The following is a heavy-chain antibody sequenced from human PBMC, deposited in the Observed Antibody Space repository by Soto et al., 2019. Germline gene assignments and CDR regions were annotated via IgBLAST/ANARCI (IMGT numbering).Heavy chain of an antibody. J-gene: IGHJ3*02. V-gene: IGHV1-18*01. CDR3: ARVFYYDSSAEDAFDI. D-gene: IGHD3-22*01. Sequence: ASVKVSCKASGYTFTSYGISWVRQAPGQGLEWMGWISAYNGNTNYAQKLQGSVTMTTDTSTSTAYMELRSLRSDDTAVYYCARVFYYDSSAEDAFDIWGQGTMVTVSS. CDR2: ISAYNGNT. CDR1: GYTFTSYG.